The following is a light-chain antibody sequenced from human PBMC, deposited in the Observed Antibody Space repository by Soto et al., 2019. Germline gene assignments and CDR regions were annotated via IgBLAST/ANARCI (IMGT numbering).Light chain of an antibody. V-gene: IGLV1-44*01. CDR1: SSNIGSNT. CDR3: AAWDDSLNGVV. CDR2: SNN. J-gene: IGLJ2*01. Sequence: QSVLTQPPSASGTSGRRVTISCSGSSSNIGSNTVNWYQQLPGTAPKLLIYSNNQRPSGVPDRFSGSKSGTSASLAISGLQSEDEADYYCAAWDDSLNGVVFGGGTKLTVL.